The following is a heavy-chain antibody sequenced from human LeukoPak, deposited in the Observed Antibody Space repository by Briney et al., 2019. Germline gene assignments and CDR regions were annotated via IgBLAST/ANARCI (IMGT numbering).Heavy chain of an antibody. J-gene: IGHJ4*02. D-gene: IGHD4-17*01. CDR2: ISSSGTTI. Sequence: GALRLSCAASGFTFSDYYMSWIRQAPGKGLEWVSYISSSGTTIYYADSVKGRFTISRDNAKNSLYLQMNSLRAEDTAVYYCARHDYGDYEDYWGQGTLVTVSS. V-gene: IGHV3-11*01. CDR3: ARHDYGDYEDY. CDR1: GFTFSDYY.